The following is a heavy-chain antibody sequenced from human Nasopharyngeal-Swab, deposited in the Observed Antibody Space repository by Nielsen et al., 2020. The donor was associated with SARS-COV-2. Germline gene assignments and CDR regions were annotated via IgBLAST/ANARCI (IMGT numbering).Heavy chain of an antibody. CDR1: GFTFNTYA. V-gene: IGHV3-23*01. J-gene: IGHJ6*02. D-gene: IGHD5-12*01. CDR2: ISGSDYST. CDR3: AKDRDSGDDSDDYYHYYGMDV. Sequence: LSLTCVASGFTFNTYAISWVRQAPGKGLEWVSVISGSDYSTKYADSVKGRFTISRDNSKNTVNLQMNSLRAEDTAIYYCAKDRDSGDDSDDYYHYYGMDVWGQGTTVTVFS.